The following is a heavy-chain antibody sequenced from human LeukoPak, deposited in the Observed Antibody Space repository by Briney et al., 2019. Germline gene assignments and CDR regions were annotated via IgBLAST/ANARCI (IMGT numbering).Heavy chain of an antibody. D-gene: IGHD3-10*01. CDR1: GFTVSSNY. J-gene: IGHJ4*02. V-gene: IGHV3-66*01. CDR2: IYSGGST. CDR3: AREWAYYYGSVDY. Sequence: GGSLRLSCAASGFTVSSNYMSWVRQAPGKGLEWVSVIYSGGSTYYADSVKGRFTISRDNSKNTLYLQMNSLRAEDTAVYYCAREWAYYYGSVDYWGQGTLVTVSS.